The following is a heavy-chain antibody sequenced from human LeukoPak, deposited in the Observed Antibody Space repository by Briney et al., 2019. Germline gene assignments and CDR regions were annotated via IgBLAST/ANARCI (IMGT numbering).Heavy chain of an antibody. CDR2: INPNSGGT. CDR1: GYTFTGYY. V-gene: IGHV1-2*02. D-gene: IGHD6-13*01. CDR3: ARSIAAAGHFDY. Sequence: ASVKVSCKASGYTFTGYYMHWVRQAPGQGLEWMGWINPNSGGTNYAQKFQGRVTMTRDTSISTAYTELSRLRSDDTAVYYCARSIAAAGHFDYWGQGTLVTVSS. J-gene: IGHJ4*02.